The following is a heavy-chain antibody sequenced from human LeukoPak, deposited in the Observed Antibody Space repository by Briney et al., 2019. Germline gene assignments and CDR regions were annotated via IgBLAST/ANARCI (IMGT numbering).Heavy chain of an antibody. CDR3: ARLRFDFWSGYTHPYFDY. V-gene: IGHV4-39*01. CDR1: GGSISSSSYY. D-gene: IGHD3-3*01. Sequence: SETLSLTCTVSGGSISSSSYYWGWIRQPPGKGLEWIGSIYYSGSTYYNPSLKSRVTISVDTSKIQFSLKLISVAATDTAVYFCARLRFDFWSGYTHPYFDYWGQGTLVTVSS. CDR2: IYYSGST. J-gene: IGHJ4*02.